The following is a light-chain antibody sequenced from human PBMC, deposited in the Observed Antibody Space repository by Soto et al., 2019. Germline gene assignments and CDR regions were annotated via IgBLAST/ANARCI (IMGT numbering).Light chain of an antibody. Sequence: EIVMTQSPATLSVSPGEGATLSCRASQSVSSNLAWYQQKPGQAPRLLIYGASTRATGIPVRFSGSASGTEFTLTISSLQSEDFAVSYCQQYNKWPLTFGGGTKVEIK. V-gene: IGKV3-15*01. CDR3: QQYNKWPLT. J-gene: IGKJ4*01. CDR2: GAS. CDR1: QSVSSN.